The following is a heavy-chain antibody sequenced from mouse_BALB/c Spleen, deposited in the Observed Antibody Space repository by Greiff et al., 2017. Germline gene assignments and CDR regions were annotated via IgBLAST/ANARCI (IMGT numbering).Heavy chain of an antibody. V-gene: IGHV2-6-7*01. J-gene: IGHJ4*01. Sequence: QVQLKEPGPGLVAPSQSLSITCTVSGFSLTGYGVNWVRQPPGKGLEWLGMIWGDGSTDYNSALKSRLSISKDNSKSQVFLKMNSLQTDDTARYYCARDRSYYGSRGAMDYWGQGTSVTVSS. CDR3: ARDRSYYGSRGAMDY. CDR1: GFSLTGYG. D-gene: IGHD1-1*01. CDR2: IWGDGST.